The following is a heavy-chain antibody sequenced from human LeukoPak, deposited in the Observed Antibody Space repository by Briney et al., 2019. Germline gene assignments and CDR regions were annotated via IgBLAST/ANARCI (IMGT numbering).Heavy chain of an antibody. CDR1: GYTFTSYY. D-gene: IGHD1-26*01. CDR2: INPSGGST. Sequence: ASVKVSCKASGYTFTSYYMHWVRQAPGQGLEWMEIINPSGGSTRYAQKFQGRVTMTRDTSTSTVYMELSSLRSEDTAVYYCARGEWELRVDYWGQGTLVTVSS. V-gene: IGHV1-46*01. J-gene: IGHJ4*02. CDR3: ARGEWELRVDY.